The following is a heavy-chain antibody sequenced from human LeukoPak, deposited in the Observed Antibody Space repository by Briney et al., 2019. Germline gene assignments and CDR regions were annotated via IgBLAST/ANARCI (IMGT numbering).Heavy chain of an antibody. Sequence: GASVKVSCKASGYTFSSYAISWLRQAPGQGLEWMGGIIPIFDTGNYAQKFQGRLTITADESTSTAYMELSGLRSEDTAVYYCARTYYYDSSGYYFDYWGQGTLVTVSS. V-gene: IGHV1-69*13. CDR1: GYTFSSYA. CDR3: ARTYYYDSSGYYFDY. D-gene: IGHD3-22*01. J-gene: IGHJ4*02. CDR2: IIPIFDTG.